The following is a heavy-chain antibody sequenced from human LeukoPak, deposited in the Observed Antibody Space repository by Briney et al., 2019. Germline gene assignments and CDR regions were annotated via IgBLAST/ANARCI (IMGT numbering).Heavy chain of an antibody. V-gene: IGHV3-21*01. CDR3: ARERYDSSGYYFDY. CDR1: GFTFSSYS. CDR2: ISSSSSYI. Sequence: PGGSLRLSCAASGFTFSSYSMNWVRQAPGKGLEWVSSISSSSSYIYYADSVKGRFTISRDTAKNSLYLQMNSLRAEDTAVYYCARERYDSSGYYFDYWGQGTLVTVSS. J-gene: IGHJ4*02. D-gene: IGHD3-22*01.